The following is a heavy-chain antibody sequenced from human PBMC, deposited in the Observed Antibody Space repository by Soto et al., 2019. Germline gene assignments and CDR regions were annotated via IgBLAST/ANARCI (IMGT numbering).Heavy chain of an antibody. CDR1: GDSVSSSSVT. J-gene: IGHJ5*01. Sequence: SQTLSLTCAISGDSVSSSSVTWNWIRQSPSRGLVWLGRTYYRSKWYNDYAESVKSRITINPGTSKNQFSLHLNSVTPEDTAVYYCVRLIGNSWLDFWGQGTLVTVSS. CDR2: TYYRSKWYN. CDR3: VRLIGNSWLDF. V-gene: IGHV6-1*01. D-gene: IGHD1-26*01.